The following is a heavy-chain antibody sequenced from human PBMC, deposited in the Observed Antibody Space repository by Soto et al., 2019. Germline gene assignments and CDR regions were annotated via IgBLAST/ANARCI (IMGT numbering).Heavy chain of an antibody. CDR1: GDSVTSNY. Sequence: PSETLSLTCTFSGDSVTSNYLTWIRQSPGKGLEWIGYMHYTGFSHYSPSLKSRLTLSVDRSKNHFTLQLTSVTAADTAIYYCARAAANSGLFGVAIPNWFDPWGQGTLVTVSS. J-gene: IGHJ5*02. CDR2: MHYTGFS. V-gene: IGHV4-59*02. CDR3: ARAAANSGLFGVAIPNWFDP. D-gene: IGHD3-3*01.